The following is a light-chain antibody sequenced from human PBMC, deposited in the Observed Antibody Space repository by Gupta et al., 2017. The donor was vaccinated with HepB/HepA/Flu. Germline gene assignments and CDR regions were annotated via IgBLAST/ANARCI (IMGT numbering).Light chain of an antibody. CDR3: QQYNNWPPCS. CDR1: QSVSSN. Sequence: EIVMTQSPATLSVSPGERATLSCRASQSVSSNLAWYQQKPGQAPRLLIYGASTRDTGIPARFSGSGYGTEFTLTISSRQSEDFAVYYCQQYNNWPPCSFGQGTKLEIK. J-gene: IGKJ2*04. V-gene: IGKV3-15*01. CDR2: GAS.